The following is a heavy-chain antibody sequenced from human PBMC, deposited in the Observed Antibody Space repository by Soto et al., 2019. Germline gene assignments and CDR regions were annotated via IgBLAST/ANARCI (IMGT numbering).Heavy chain of an antibody. J-gene: IGHJ4*02. CDR1: VGSISSGGYY. Sequence: QVQLQESGPGLVKPSQTLSLTCTVSVGSISSGGYYWSWIRQHPGKGLEWIGYIYYSGSTYYNPSLKSRVTISVDTSKNQFSLKLSSVTAADMAVYYCAVTYYYDSSGYYSNGYFDYWGQGTLVTVSS. CDR2: IYYSGST. D-gene: IGHD3-22*01. CDR3: AVTYYYDSSGYYSNGYFDY. V-gene: IGHV4-31*03.